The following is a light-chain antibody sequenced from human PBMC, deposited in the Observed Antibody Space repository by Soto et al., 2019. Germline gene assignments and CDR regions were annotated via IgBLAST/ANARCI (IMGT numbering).Light chain of an antibody. V-gene: IGKV3-20*01. J-gene: IGKJ1*01. CDR1: QSVTSNY. CDR2: GAS. CDR3: HQYARSPGT. Sequence: EIVLTQSPGTLSLSPGERATLSCRASQSVTSNYLAWYQQKLGQAPRLLIYGASSRATGIADGFRASGSGTDFTLTITRLEPEDFALYYCHQYARSPGTFGQGTKVECK.